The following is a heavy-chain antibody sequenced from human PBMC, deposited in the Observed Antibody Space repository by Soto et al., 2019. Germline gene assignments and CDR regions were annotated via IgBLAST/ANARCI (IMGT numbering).Heavy chain of an antibody. Sequence: GASVKVSCKAPGGTFSNHAINWVRQAPGQGLEWMGGIIPIFGTANYAQKFQGRVTITADESTSTAYMELSSLRFEDTAVYYCARDTRARGDWFDPWGQGTLVTVSS. CDR3: ARDTRARGDWFDP. D-gene: IGHD3-10*01. CDR1: GGTFSNHA. J-gene: IGHJ5*02. V-gene: IGHV1-69*13. CDR2: IIPIFGTA.